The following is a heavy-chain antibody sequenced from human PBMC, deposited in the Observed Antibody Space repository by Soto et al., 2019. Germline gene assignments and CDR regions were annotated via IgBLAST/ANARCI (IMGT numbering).Heavy chain of an antibody. CDR1: GLTLSTSS. V-gene: IGHV3-48*01. Sequence: PGGSLRLSCAAFGLTLSTSSMNWVRQAPGRGLEWISYIRRHTGGTDYTDSVKGRFTISRDNSKNTLYLQMDSLRAEDTAVYYCTKSGGTINYYFDYWGQGALVTVSS. CDR2: IRRHTGGT. CDR3: TKSGGTINYYFDY. D-gene: IGHD3-16*01. J-gene: IGHJ4*02.